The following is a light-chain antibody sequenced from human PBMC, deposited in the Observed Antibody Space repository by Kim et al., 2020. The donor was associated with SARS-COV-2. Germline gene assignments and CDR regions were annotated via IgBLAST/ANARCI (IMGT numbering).Light chain of an antibody. Sequence: EIVLTQSPGTLSLSLGERATLSCRASRRVSSNYLAWYQQKFGQAPRLLISGASNRATDIPDRFSGSGSGTDFTLTISRLEPEDFAVYFCHQYGSTPFTFGPGTRVDIK. V-gene: IGKV3-20*01. CDR3: HQYGSTPFT. CDR1: RRVSSNY. J-gene: IGKJ3*01. CDR2: GAS.